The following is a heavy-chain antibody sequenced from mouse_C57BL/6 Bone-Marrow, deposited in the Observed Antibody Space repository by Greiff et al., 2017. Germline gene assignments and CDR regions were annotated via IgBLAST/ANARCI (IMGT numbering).Heavy chain of an antibody. CDR3: ARSAYGNYPMDY. CDR1: GYAFSSSW. J-gene: IGHJ4*01. D-gene: IGHD2-1*01. V-gene: IGHV1-82*01. Sequence: QVQLKQSGPELVKPGASVKISCKASGYAFSSSWMNWVKQRPGKGLEWIGRIYPGDGDTNYNGKFKGKATLTADKSSSTAYMQLSSLTSEDAAVYFCARSAYGNYPMDYWGQGTSVTVSS. CDR2: IYPGDGDT.